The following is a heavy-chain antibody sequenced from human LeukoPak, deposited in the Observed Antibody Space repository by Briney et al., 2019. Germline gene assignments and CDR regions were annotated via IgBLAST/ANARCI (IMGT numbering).Heavy chain of an antibody. J-gene: IGHJ3*01. Sequence: GGSLRLSCAASGFTFSSYEMNWVRQAPGKGLEWVSYISSGGTTIYYADSVKGRFTVSRDNAKNSLFLQMNSLRAEDTALYYCARASYYYDTTGLGAVDLWGQGTMVTVSS. V-gene: IGHV3-48*03. D-gene: IGHD3-22*01. CDR1: GFTFSSYE. CDR2: ISSGGTTI. CDR3: ARASYYYDTTGLGAVDL.